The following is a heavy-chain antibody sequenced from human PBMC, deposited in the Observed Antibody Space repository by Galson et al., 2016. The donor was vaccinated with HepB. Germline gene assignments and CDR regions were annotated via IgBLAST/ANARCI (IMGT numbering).Heavy chain of an antibody. Sequence: SLRLSCAASKFSFSNYGMNWVRQAPGKGPEWLASISGNSGTTYYADSLKGRFTISRDNAKNSVYLQMNSLRAEDTAVYHCARDEGYSGWPIDYWGQGTLVTVSS. CDR1: KFSFSNYG. D-gene: IGHD5-12*01. V-gene: IGHV3-48*04. CDR3: ARDEGYSGWPIDY. CDR2: ISGNSGTT. J-gene: IGHJ4*02.